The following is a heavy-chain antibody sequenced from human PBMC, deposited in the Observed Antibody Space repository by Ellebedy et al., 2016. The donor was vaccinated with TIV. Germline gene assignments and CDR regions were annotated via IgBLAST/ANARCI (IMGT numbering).Heavy chain of an antibody. J-gene: IGHJ4*02. V-gene: IGHV3-21*01. CDR1: GFTFSSYG. D-gene: IGHD6-13*01. Sequence: GGSLRLSCAASGFTFSSYGMHWVRQAPGKGLEWVSSISSSSSYIYYADSVKGRFTIARDNAKNSLYLQMNSLRAEDTAVYYCARGHIAGRFDYWGQGTLVTVSS. CDR3: ARGHIAGRFDY. CDR2: ISSSSSYI.